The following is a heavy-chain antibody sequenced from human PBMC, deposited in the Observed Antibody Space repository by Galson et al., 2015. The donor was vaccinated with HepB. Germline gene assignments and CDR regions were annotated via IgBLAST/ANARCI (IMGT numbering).Heavy chain of an antibody. Sequence: SLRLSCAASGFTFSSYAMHWVRQAPGKGLEWVAVISYDGSNKYYADSVKGRFTISRDNSKNTLYLQMNSLRAEDRAVYYCARDLEWLTLGVAPDYWGQGTLVTVSS. J-gene: IGHJ4*02. CDR3: ARDLEWLTLGVAPDY. CDR2: ISYDGSNK. V-gene: IGHV3-30-3*01. D-gene: IGHD3-3*01. CDR1: GFTFSSYA.